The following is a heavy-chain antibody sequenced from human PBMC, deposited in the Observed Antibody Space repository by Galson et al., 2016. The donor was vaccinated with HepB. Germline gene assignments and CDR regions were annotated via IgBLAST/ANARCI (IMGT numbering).Heavy chain of an antibody. Sequence: SETLSLTCTVSGGSVSGGGVFYWSWIRQPPGKGLEWIGSIYYTGSSNYNPSLESPVTMSIDTSKNQFSLRLSSVTAADTAVYYCTRGEGWSGYIRRGFDLWGQGTLVSVSS. CDR3: TRGEGWSGYIRRGFDL. CDR1: GGSVSGGGVFY. J-gene: IGHJ4*02. V-gene: IGHV4-61*08. D-gene: IGHD5-12*01. CDR2: IYYTGSS.